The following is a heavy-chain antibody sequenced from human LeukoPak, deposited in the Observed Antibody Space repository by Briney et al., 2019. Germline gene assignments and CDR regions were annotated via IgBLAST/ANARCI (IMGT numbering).Heavy chain of an antibody. CDR2: ISSSGSTI. CDR3: ASLGDYYDSSGYYAGNDY. D-gene: IGHD3-22*01. CDR1: GFTFSSYE. V-gene: IGHV3-48*03. Sequence: GGSLRLSCAASGFTFSSYEMNWVRQAPGKGLEWVSYISSSGSTIYYADSVKGRFTISRDNAKNSLYLQINSLRAEDTAVYYCASLGDYYDSSGYYAGNDYWGQGTLVTVSS. J-gene: IGHJ4*02.